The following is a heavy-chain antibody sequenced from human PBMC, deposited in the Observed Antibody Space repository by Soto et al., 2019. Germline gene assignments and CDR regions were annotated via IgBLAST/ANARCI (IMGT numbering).Heavy chain of an antibody. J-gene: IGHJ4*02. V-gene: IGHV2-26*01. D-gene: IGHD6-19*01. CDR1: GFSLSNARMG. Sequence: QVTLKESGPVLVKPTETLALTCTVSGFSLSNARMGVSWIRQPPGKGLEWLAHIFSNDEKSYSTSLKSRLTISKDTSKSQVVLTMTNMDPVDTATYYCARIYGIAVAHLDYWGQGTLVTVSS. CDR2: IFSNDEK. CDR3: ARIYGIAVAHLDY.